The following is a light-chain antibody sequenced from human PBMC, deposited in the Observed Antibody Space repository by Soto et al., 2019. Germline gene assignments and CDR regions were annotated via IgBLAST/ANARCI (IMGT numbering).Light chain of an antibody. V-gene: IGKV1-5*03. CDR2: KAS. Sequence: DIQMTQSPSTLSASVGDRVTITCRASQSISNWLAWYQQKPGKAPKLLIYKASTLESGVPSTFSGSGSGTEFPLTISSLQPDDFAVYYCQQYHSYPYIFGQGTNLEIK. J-gene: IGKJ2*01. CDR1: QSISNW. CDR3: QQYHSYPYI.